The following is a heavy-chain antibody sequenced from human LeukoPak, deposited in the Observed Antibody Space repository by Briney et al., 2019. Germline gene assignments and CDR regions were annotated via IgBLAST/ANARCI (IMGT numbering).Heavy chain of an antibody. V-gene: IGHV3-21*01. J-gene: IGHJ4*02. Sequence: GGSLRLSCAASGFTFSSYSMNWVRQAPGKGLEWVSSISSSSSYIYYADSVKGRFTISRDNAKNSLYLQTNSLRAEDTAVYYCARESTAAAAQVGTSGGHYWGQGTLVTVSS. CDR2: ISSSSSYI. CDR1: GFTFSSYS. CDR3: ARESTAAAAQVGTSGGHY. D-gene: IGHD6-13*01.